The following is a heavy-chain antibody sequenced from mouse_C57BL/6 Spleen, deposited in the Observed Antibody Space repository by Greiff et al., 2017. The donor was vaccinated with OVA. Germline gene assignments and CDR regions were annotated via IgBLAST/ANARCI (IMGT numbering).Heavy chain of an antibody. Sequence: EVQLVESGGGLVKPGGSLKLSCAASGFTFSSYAMSWVRQTPEKRLEWVATISDGGSYTYYPDNVKGRFTISRDNAKNNLYLQMSHLKSEDTAMYYCAREDSSGYWFAYWGQGTLVTVSA. J-gene: IGHJ3*01. V-gene: IGHV5-4*01. CDR2: ISDGGSYT. CDR1: GFTFSSYA. D-gene: IGHD3-2*02. CDR3: AREDSSGYWFAY.